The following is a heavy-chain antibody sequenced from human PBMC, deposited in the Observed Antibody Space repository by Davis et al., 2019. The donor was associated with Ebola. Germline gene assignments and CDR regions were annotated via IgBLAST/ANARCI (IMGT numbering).Heavy chain of an antibody. V-gene: IGHV1-24*01. CDR2: FDPEDGEA. CDR1: GYTFTSYG. Sequence: AASVKVSCKASGYTFTSYGISWVRQAPGKGLEWMGYFDPEDGEAIYAQNFQGRVTMTDDTSTDTAYMKLTSLRSEDTAVYYCAIGGRAGGFDYWGQGTLVTVSS. CDR3: AIGGRAGGFDY. J-gene: IGHJ4*02.